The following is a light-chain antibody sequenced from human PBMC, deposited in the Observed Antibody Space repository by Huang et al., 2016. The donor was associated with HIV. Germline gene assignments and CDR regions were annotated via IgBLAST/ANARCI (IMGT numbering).Light chain of an antibody. CDR1: QDLLFNATKKSF. V-gene: IGKV4-1*01. J-gene: IGKJ2*01. CDR2: WAS. Sequence: DIVMTQSPDSLTVSLGERATINCKSSQDLLFNATKKSFLAWYQQRPRQPPKLLIYWASTRASDVPDRFSGSGSGTDFTLTINSLQAEDMAVYFCQQYYTNYYTFGQGTKLEIQ. CDR3: QQYYTNYYT.